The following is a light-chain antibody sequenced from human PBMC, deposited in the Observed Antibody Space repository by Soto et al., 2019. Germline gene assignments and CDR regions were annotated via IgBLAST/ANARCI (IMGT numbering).Light chain of an antibody. CDR2: GAS. V-gene: IGKV3-20*01. J-gene: IGKJ1*01. Sequence: EMGLTQSPGTLSLSPGERATLSCRASQSVSSSYLAWYQQKPGQAPRLLIYGASSRATGIPDRFSGSGSGTDFTLTISRLEPEDCAVYYCQQYGSSSWTFGQGTKVDIK. CDR3: QQYGSSSWT. CDR1: QSVSSSY.